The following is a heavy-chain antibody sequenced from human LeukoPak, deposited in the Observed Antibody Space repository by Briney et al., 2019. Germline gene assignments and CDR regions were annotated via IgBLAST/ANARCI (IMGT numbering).Heavy chain of an antibody. Sequence: GASVKVSCKASGGTFSSYAISWVRQPPGQGLEWMGRIIRIFGTANYAQKFQGRVTITTDESTSTAYMEPGSLRSEDTAVYYCASLPNGAAGSFDYWGQGTLVTVSS. J-gene: IGHJ4*02. CDR3: ASLPNGAAGSFDY. CDR2: IIRIFGTA. CDR1: GGTFSSYA. D-gene: IGHD6-13*01. V-gene: IGHV1-69*05.